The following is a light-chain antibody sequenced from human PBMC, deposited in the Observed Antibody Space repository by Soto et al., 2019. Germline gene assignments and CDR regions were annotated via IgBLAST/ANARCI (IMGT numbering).Light chain of an antibody. J-gene: IGLJ1*01. Sequence: QSVLTQLRSVSGSPGQSVTVSCIGPSSDVGDYNSVSWYQQHPGKAPKLMIYDVSKRPSGVPDRFSGSKSGNTASLTISGLQAEDEADYYCCSYVGGYSYVFGIGTKVTVL. CDR2: DVS. V-gene: IGLV2-11*01. CDR3: CSYVGGYSYV. CDR1: SSDVGDYNS.